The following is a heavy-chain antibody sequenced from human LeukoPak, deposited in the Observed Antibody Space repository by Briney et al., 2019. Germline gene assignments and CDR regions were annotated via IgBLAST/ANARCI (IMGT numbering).Heavy chain of an antibody. CDR2: IYYSGST. Sequence: PSETMSLTCSASVGSISNNYWSWIRQPPGKVLKWIGYIYYSGSTKYNPSLKSRVTISVDTSKNQFSLKLSSVTAADTAVYYCARSRGRQLYGDFDYWGQGSLVTVSS. CDR1: VGSISNNY. V-gene: IGHV4-59*01. J-gene: IGHJ4*02. D-gene: IGHD5-18*01. CDR3: ARSRGRQLYGDFDY.